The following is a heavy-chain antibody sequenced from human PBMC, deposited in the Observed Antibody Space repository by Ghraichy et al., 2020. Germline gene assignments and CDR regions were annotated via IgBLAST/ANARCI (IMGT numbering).Heavy chain of an antibody. J-gene: IGHJ5*02. Sequence: ASVKVSCKASGYTFTGYYMHWVRQAPGQGLEWMGWINPNSGGTNYAQKFQGRVTMTRDTSISTAYMELSRLRSDDTAVYYCARGRTQLCTSCYPSVRWFDPWGQGTLVTVSS. CDR2: INPNSGGT. D-gene: IGHD2-2*01. CDR3: ARGRTQLCTSCYPSVRWFDP. V-gene: IGHV1-2*02. CDR1: GYTFTGYY.